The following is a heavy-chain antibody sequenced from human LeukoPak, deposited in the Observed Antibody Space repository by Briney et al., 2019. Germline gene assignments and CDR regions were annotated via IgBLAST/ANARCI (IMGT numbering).Heavy chain of an antibody. V-gene: IGHV3-48*03. D-gene: IGHD5-18*01. CDR2: ISSSGSTI. J-gene: IGHJ4*02. Sequence: GGSLRLSCAASGFTFSSYEMNWVRQAPGKGLEWVSYISSSGSTIYYADSVKGRFTISRDSAKNSLYLQMNSLRADDMALYYCAKGYSYGLSYFLDYWGQGTLVTVSS. CDR3: AKGYSYGLSYFLDY. CDR1: GFTFSSYE.